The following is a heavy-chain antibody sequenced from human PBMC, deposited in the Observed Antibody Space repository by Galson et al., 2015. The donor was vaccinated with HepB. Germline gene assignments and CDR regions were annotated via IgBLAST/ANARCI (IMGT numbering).Heavy chain of an antibody. CDR2: INTNTGNP. V-gene: IGHV7-4-1*02. Sequence: SVKVSCKASGYTFTNYAMNWVRQAPGQGLEWMGWINTNTGNPTYAQGFTGRFVFSLDTSVSTAFLQISSLKAEDTAVYYCARDIAVAGRGCVDPWGQGTLVTVSS. CDR3: ARDIAVAGRGCVDP. CDR1: GYTFTNYA. J-gene: IGHJ5*02. D-gene: IGHD6-19*01.